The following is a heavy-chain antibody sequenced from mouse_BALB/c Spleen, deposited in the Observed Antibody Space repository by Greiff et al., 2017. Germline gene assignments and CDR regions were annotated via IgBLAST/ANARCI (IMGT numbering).Heavy chain of an antibody. D-gene: IGHD1-1*01. CDR1: GYSFTSYW. CDR3: TRFHITTVVATPWYFDV. CDR2: IYPGNSDT. V-gene: IGHV1-5*01. Sequence: EVQVVESGTVLARPGASVKMSCKASGYSFTSYWMHWVKQRPGQGLEWIGAIYPGNSDTSYNQKFKGKAKLTAVTSASTAYMELSSLTNEDSAVYYCTRFHITTVVATPWYFDVWGAGTTVTVSS. J-gene: IGHJ1*01.